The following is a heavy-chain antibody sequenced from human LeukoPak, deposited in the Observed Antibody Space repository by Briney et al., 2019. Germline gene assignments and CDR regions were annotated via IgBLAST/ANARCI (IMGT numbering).Heavy chain of an antibody. V-gene: IGHV3-30*18. J-gene: IGHJ3*02. CDR1: LFSFTNYA. D-gene: IGHD3-22*01. Sequence: GGSLRLSCEASLFSFTNYAMQWIRQTPGKGLEWVAVISHDGRNKYYADSVKGRFTISRDNSKVYLQMNNLRPEDTALYYCAKDPPYYYDSSGYGGGAFDIWGQGTMVTVSS. CDR3: AKDPPYYYDSSGYGGGAFDI. CDR2: ISHDGRNK.